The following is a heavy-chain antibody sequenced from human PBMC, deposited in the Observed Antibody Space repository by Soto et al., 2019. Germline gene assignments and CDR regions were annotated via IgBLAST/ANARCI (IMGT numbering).Heavy chain of an antibody. Sequence: ASVKVSCKASGYTFTSYDINWVRQATGQGLEWMGWMNPNSGNTGYAQKFQGRVTMTEDTSTDTAYMELSSLRSEDTAVYYCATVGAAGTFDYWGQGTLVTVSS. V-gene: IGHV1-8*01. CDR2: MNPNSGNT. D-gene: IGHD6-13*01. CDR3: ATVGAAGTFDY. J-gene: IGHJ4*02. CDR1: GYTFTSYD.